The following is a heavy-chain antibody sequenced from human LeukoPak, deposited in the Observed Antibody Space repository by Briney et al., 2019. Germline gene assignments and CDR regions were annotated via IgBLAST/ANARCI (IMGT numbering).Heavy chain of an antibody. J-gene: IGHJ4*02. V-gene: IGHV1-2*02. CDR1: GYTFTGYY. CDR3: ARDHDTAMVIFPDY. Sequence: ASVKVSCKASGYTFTGYYMHWVRQAPGQGLEWMGWINPNSGGTNYAQKFQGKVTMTRDTSISTAYLELSSLRSEDTAVYYCARDHDTAMVIFPDYWGQGTLVTVSS. D-gene: IGHD5-18*01. CDR2: INPNSGGT.